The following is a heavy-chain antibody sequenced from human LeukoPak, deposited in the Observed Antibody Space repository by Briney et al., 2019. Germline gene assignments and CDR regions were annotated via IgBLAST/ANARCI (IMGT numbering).Heavy chain of an antibody. CDR2: IYHSGST. V-gene: IGHV4-34*01. J-gene: IGHJ4*02. D-gene: IGHD2-2*01. Sequence: SETLSLTCAAYGGSFSGYYWSWVRQPPGKGLEWIGEIYHSGSTNYNPSLKSRVTISVDKSKNQFSLKLSSVTAADTAVYYCARDHAHCSSTSCYDGGYWGQGTLVTVSS. CDR1: GGSFSGYY. CDR3: ARDHAHCSSTSCYDGGY.